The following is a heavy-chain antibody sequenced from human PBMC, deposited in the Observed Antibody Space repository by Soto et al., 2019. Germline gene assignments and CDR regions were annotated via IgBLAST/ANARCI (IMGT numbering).Heavy chain of an antibody. D-gene: IGHD6-19*01. J-gene: IGHJ5*02. CDR3: TRDTGWSPFNWFDP. Sequence: DSVKGRFTISRDNAKNSLYLQMNSLRADDTAVYYCTRDTGWSPFNWFDPLGQGTLVNVSS. V-gene: IGHV3-7*01.